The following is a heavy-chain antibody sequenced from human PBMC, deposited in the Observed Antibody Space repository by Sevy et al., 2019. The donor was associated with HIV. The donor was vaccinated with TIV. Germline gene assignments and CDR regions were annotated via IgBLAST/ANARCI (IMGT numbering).Heavy chain of an antibody. CDR2: ICGNDGST. Sequence: WGSLRLSCVASRFTFSSYAMGWVRQAPGKGLEWVSSICGNDGSTYYADSVKRRFTISRDNYKNTLNLQMNSLSAEDTAVYYCARLRSSSCYSDSQSWGHGTLVTVSS. V-gene: IGHV3-23*01. CDR3: ARLRSSSCYSDSQS. D-gene: IGHD2-15*01. CDR1: RFTFSSYA. J-gene: IGHJ5*01.